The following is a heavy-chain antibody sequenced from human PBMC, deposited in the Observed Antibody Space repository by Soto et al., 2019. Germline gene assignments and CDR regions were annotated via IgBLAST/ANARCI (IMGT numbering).Heavy chain of an antibody. V-gene: IGHV4-59*01. J-gene: IGHJ4*02. CDR2: IYYSGSP. Sequence: SEILSLTCTVSGGSIISYYWSWIRQPPGKGLEWIGYIYYSGSPNYNPSLKSRVTMSVDTSKNQFSLKVTSVTTADTAVYYCATFSAGIMNTLSLLDYWGRGTLVTVSS. D-gene: IGHD3-16*01. CDR3: ATFSAGIMNTLSLLDY. CDR1: GGSIISYY.